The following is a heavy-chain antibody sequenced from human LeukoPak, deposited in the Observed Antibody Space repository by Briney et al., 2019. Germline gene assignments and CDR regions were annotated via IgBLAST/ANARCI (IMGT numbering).Heavy chain of an antibody. CDR3: AKALFLSGNYFPLDY. Sequence: GGSLRLSCAAPGFTFSNYAMSWVRQAPGKGLEWVSGISGSGGSTYYADSVKGRFNISRDNSKNTLYLQMNSLRAEDTAVYYCAKALFLSGNYFPLDYWGQGTLVTVSS. V-gene: IGHV3-23*01. CDR1: GFTFSNYA. J-gene: IGHJ4*02. D-gene: IGHD1-26*01. CDR2: ISGSGGST.